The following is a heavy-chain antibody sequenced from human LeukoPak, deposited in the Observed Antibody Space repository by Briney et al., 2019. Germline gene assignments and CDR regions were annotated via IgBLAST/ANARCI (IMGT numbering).Heavy chain of an antibody. V-gene: IGHV3-23*01. CDR2: ISGSGGRT. J-gene: IGHJ3*02. Sequence: GGSLRLSCAASGFTFSTHAMSWVRQAPGKGLEWVSAISGSGGRTYHADSVKGRFTISRDNSKNTLFLQMNSLRAEDTAIYYCAMTMKYCSGGTCQEAFEIWGQGTMLTVSS. D-gene: IGHD2-15*01. CDR3: AMTMKYCSGGTCQEAFEI. CDR1: GFTFSTHA.